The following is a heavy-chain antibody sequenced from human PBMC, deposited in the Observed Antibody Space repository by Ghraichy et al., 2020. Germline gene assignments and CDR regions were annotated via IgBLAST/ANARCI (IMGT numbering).Heavy chain of an antibody. CDR3: AREYYYGSGSYDY. CDR2: IYTSGST. Sequence: SETLSLTCTVSGGSISSGSYYWSWIRQPAGKELEWIGRIYTSGSTNYNPSLKSRVTISVDTSKNQFSLKLSSVTAADTAVYYCAREYYYGSGSYDYWGQG. CDR1: GGSISSGSYY. D-gene: IGHD3-10*01. V-gene: IGHV4-61*02. J-gene: IGHJ4*02.